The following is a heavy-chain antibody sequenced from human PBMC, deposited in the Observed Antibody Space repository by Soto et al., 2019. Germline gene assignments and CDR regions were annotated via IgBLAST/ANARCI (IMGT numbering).Heavy chain of an antibody. D-gene: IGHD5-18*01. CDR2: IYYSGST. CDR3: ARDHGYSYGYYGMDV. V-gene: IGHV4-59*01. J-gene: IGHJ6*02. Sequence: QVQLQESGPGLVKPSETLSLTCTVSGGSISSYYWSWIRQPPGKGLEWIGYIYYSGSTNYNPSLKSRVTIPVDTSKNQFSLKLSSVTAADTAVYYCARDHGYSYGYYGMDVWGQGTTVTVSS. CDR1: GGSISSYY.